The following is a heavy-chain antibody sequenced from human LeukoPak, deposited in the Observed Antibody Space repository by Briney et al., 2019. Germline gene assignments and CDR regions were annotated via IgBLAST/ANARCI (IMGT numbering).Heavy chain of an antibody. D-gene: IGHD3-10*01. CDR1: GYSFTSYW. V-gene: IGHV5-10-1*01. CDR2: IDPSDSYT. Sequence: GESLKISCEGYGYSFTSYWIIWVRQMPGRGLEWMGRIDPSDSYTNYSPSLQGHVTISADKSISAAYLQWSNLKASDTAMYYCARARGDHYSFDYWGQGTLVTVSS. J-gene: IGHJ4*02. CDR3: ARARGDHYSFDY.